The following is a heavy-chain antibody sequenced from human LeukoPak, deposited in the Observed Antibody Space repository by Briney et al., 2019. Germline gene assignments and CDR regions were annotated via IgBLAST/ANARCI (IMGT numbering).Heavy chain of an antibody. CDR3: SRGSDNTSPDFDY. CDR2: IKQDGSEK. CDR1: GFTFSSYW. D-gene: IGHD1-14*01. J-gene: IGHJ4*02. V-gene: IGHV3-7*01. Sequence: PGGSLRLSCAASGFTFSSYWMSWVRQAPGAGLEWGANIKQDGSEKYYVDSVKGRITISRDNAKNSLYLQMNSLRDEDTAVYYCSRGSDNTSPDFDYWGQGTLVTASS.